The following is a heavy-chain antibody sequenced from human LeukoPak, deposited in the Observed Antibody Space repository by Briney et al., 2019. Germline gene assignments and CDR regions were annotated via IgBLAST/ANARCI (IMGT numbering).Heavy chain of an antibody. CDR2: ISWHGAPI. J-gene: IGHJ4*02. D-gene: IGHD2/OR15-2a*01. V-gene: IGHV3-9*01. CDR3: AKSSVRENTQFFDY. CDR1: GFTFDDYA. Sequence: GGSLRLSCAASGFTFDDYAMHWVRQSPGKGLEWVSGISWHGAPIDYAQSVKGRFTISRDSAQNSLFLQLNGLTTDDTALYCCAKSSVRENTQFFDYWRRGALVSVSS.